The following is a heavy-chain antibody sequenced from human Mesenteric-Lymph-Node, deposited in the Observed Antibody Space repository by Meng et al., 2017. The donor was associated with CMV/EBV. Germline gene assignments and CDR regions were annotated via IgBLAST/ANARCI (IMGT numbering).Heavy chain of an antibody. CDR1: GFTFNTYA. CDR2: IRGSGDNT. J-gene: IGHJ4*02. CDR3: ARHQLSSSPLLY. D-gene: IGHD6-13*01. Sequence: GGSLRLSCAASGFTFNTYAMSWVRQLPGKGLEWVSAIRGSGDNTFYADSVKGRFTMSRDNSKNTVYLQMSSLRAEDTAVYYCARHQLSSSPLLYWGQGTLVTVSS. V-gene: IGHV3-23*01.